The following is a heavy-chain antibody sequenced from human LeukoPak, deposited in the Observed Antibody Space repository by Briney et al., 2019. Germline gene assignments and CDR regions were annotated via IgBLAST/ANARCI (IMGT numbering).Heavy chain of an antibody. V-gene: IGHV1-3*01. CDR2: IIAGNGNT. Sequence: ASVKVSCKASGYTFTSYAIHWVRQAPGQRLEWMGWIIAGNGNTKYSQKFQGRVTITRDTSASTAYMELSSLRSEDTAVYYCARVGYCSSTNCLNFDHWGQGTLVTVSS. J-gene: IGHJ4*02. CDR3: ARVGYCSSTNCLNFDH. CDR1: GYTFTSYA. D-gene: IGHD2-2*01.